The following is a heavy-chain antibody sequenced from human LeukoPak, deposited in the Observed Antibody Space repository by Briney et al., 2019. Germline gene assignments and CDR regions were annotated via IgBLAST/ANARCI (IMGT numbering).Heavy chain of an antibody. CDR3: ARGHSYYDGSLIRWFDP. J-gene: IGHJ5*02. CDR1: GGSFSGYY. CDR2: INHSGST. V-gene: IGHV4-34*01. D-gene: IGHD3-22*01. Sequence: SETLSLTCAVCGGSFSGYYWSWIRQPPGKGLEWIGEINHSGSTNYNPSLKSRVTISVDTSKNQFSLKLSSVTAADTAVYYCARGHSYYDGSLIRWFDPWGQGTLVTVSS.